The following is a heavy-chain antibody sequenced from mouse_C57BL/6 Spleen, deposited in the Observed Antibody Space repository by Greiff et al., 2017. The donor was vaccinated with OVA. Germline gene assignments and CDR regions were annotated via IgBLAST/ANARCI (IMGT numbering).Heavy chain of an antibody. J-gene: IGHJ3*01. D-gene: IGHD3-2*02. CDR1: GFSLTSYG. V-gene: IGHV2-3*01. CDR3: AKQTAQDLLAY. Sequence: VMLVESGPGLVAPSPSLSITCTVSGFSLTSYGVSWVRQPPGKGLEWLGVIWGDGSTNYHSALISRLSISKDKSKCEVFLQLNSLQTDDTATYYWAKQTAQDLLAYWGQGTLVTVSA. CDR2: IWGDGST.